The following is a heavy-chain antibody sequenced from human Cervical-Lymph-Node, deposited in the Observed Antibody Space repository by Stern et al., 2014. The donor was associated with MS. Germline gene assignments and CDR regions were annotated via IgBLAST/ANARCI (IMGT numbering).Heavy chain of an antibody. CDR1: GFTFSHYS. CDR3: ARARVGDYARSPHLDS. D-gene: IGHD4-17*01. J-gene: IGHJ4*02. Sequence: EDQLVESGGGLVKPGESLRLSCDASGFTFSHYSINWVRPAPGKGLEWISSISKNSTHTYYADSVEGRFTISRDSAKDSVSLHMVSLRAEDTAVYYCARARVGDYARSPHLDSWGQGTLVTVSS. V-gene: IGHV3-21*01. CDR2: ISKNSTHT.